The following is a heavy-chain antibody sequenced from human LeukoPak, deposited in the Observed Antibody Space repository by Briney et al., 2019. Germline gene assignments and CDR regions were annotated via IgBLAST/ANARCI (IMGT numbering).Heavy chain of an antibody. D-gene: IGHD6-13*01. CDR2: INPNSGGT. CDR1: GYTFTGYY. V-gene: IGHV1-2*02. Sequence: GASVKVSCKASGYTFTGYYMHWVRQAPGQGLEWMGWINPNSGGTNYAQKFQGRVTMTRDTSISTAYMELSRLRSDDTAVYYCARDRRIAAAGTHWFDPWGQGTLVTVSS. J-gene: IGHJ5*02. CDR3: ARDRRIAAAGTHWFDP.